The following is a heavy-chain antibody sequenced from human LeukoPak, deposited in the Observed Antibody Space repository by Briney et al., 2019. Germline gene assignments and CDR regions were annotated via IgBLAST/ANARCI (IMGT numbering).Heavy chain of an antibody. CDR1: GFTFSSYA. CDR3: AKDYESGDIVVVVAAFDYFDY. CDR2: ISGSGGST. V-gene: IGHV3-23*01. J-gene: IGHJ4*02. D-gene: IGHD2-15*01. Sequence: PGGSLRLSCAASGFTFSSYAISWVRQAPGKGLEWVSAISGSGGSTYYADSVKGRFTISRDNSKNTLYLQMNSLRAEDTAVYYCAKDYESGDIVVVVAAFDYFDYWGQGTMVTVSS.